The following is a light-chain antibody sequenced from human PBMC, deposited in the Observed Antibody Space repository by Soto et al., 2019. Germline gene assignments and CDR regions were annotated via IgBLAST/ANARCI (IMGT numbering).Light chain of an antibody. CDR3: QKLNSYPIT. CDR2: AAS. J-gene: IGKJ5*01. CDR1: QGISSY. V-gene: IGKV1-9*01. Sequence: DIQLTQSPSFLSASVGDRVTITCRASQGISSYLAWYQQKPGKAPKLLIYAASTLQSGVPSRFSGSGSGTEFTLTISSLQPADFATYYCQKLNSYPITFGQGTRLEIK.